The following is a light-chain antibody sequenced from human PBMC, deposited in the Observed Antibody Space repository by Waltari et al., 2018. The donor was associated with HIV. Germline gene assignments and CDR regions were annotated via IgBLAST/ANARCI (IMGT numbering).Light chain of an antibody. J-gene: IGLJ2*01. CDR3: AVWDDSLNGVL. V-gene: IGLV1-44*01. CDR2: INH. CDR1: TSNIGTNT. Sequence: QSVLTQPSSASGTPGQRVTISCSGSTSNIGTNTVSWYQQLPGTAPKLLIYINHQRPSGVPVRFSGSKSGTSASLAISGLQSEDEADYYCAVWDDSLNGVLFGGGTKLTVL.